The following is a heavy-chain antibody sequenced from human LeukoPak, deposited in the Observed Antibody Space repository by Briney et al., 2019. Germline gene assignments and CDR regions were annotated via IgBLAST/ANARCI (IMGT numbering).Heavy chain of an antibody. CDR1: GYTFTGYY. Sequence: GPSVKVSCKASGYTFTGYYMHGVPQAPGQGLEWMGRINPNSGGTNYAQKFQGRVTMTRDTSISTAYMELSRLGSDDTAVYYCARIGGSSYSDYWGQGTLVTVSS. CDR3: ARIGGSSYSDY. D-gene: IGHD5-18*01. V-gene: IGHV1-2*06. J-gene: IGHJ4*02. CDR2: INPNSGGT.